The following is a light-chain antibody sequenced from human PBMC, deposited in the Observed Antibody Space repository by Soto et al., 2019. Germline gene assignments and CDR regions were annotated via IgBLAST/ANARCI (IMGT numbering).Light chain of an antibody. J-gene: IGKJ1*01. CDR3: QQYNNWPWT. CDR1: QAVNTR. CDR2: LAS. Sequence: EIVLTQSPATLSSFPGDRVTLSCRASQAVNTRLAWYQHKPGQAPRLLIYLASNRATGIPARFSGSGSGTEFTLIISSLQSEDFAVYFCQQYNNWPWTFGQGTKVDIK. V-gene: IGKV3-15*01.